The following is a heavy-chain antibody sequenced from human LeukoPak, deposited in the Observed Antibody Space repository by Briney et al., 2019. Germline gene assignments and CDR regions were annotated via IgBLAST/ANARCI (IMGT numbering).Heavy chain of an antibody. V-gene: IGHV3-23*01. J-gene: IGHJ4*02. CDR2: ISGSGGST. Sequence: GGSLRLSCAASGFTFSSYGVSWVRQAPGKGLEWVSAISGSGGSTYYADSVKGRFTISRDNSKNTLYLQMNSLTAEDTAVYYCAKDGYRIWFGELSSPGGSPTYFDYWGQGTLVTVSS. D-gene: IGHD3-10*01. CDR3: AKDGYRIWFGELSSPGGSPTYFDY. CDR1: GFTFSSYG.